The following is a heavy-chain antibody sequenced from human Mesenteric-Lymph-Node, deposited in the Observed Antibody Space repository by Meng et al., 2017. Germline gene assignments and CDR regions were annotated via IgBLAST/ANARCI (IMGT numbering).Heavy chain of an antibody. CDR2: ISSDGTTK. V-gene: IGHV3-30*09. CDR1: GFTFSIAH. CDR3: TREFRSSGYAGTFDV. D-gene: IGHD3-22*01. J-gene: IGHJ3*01. Sequence: GESLKISCAASGFTFSIAHMHWVRQAPGKGLEWVALISSDGTTKTYAESVRGRFEISRDNSESAMYLQMNNVRAEDAALYYCTREFRSSGYAGTFDVWGQGTLVTVSS.